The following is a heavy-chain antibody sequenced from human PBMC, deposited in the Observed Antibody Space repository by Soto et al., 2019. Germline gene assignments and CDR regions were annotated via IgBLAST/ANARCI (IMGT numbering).Heavy chain of an antibody. D-gene: IGHD2-2*01. CDR1: GFTFSNAW. CDR3: TTVVPAAIDYFDY. Sequence: GGSLRLSCAASGFTFSNAWMSWVRQAPGKGLEWVGRIKSKTDGGTTDYAAPVKGRFTISRDDSKNTLYLQMNSLKTEDTAVYYCTTVVPAAIDYFDYWGQGTLVTVSS. CDR2: IKSKTDGGTT. V-gene: IGHV3-15*01. J-gene: IGHJ4*02.